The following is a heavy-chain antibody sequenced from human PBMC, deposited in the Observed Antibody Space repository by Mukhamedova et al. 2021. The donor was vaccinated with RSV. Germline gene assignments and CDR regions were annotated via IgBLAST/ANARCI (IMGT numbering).Heavy chain of an antibody. V-gene: IGHV3-7*01. CDR3: ARALRGYSYGYYYGMDV. D-gene: IGHD5-18*01. CDR2: IKQDGSEK. J-gene: IGHJ6*02. Sequence: VANIKQDGSEKYYVDSVKGRFTISSDNAKNSLYLQMNSLRAEDTAVYYCARALRGYSYGYYYGMDVWGQGTTVTVSS.